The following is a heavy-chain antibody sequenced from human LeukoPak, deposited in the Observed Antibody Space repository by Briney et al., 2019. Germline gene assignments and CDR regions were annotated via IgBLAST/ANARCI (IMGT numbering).Heavy chain of an antibody. CDR2: INPSGGST. CDR3: AKEAVAATFYFDY. J-gene: IGHJ4*02. CDR1: GNTFNNYY. D-gene: IGHD2-15*01. Sequence: GASVKVSCKASGNTFNNYYMHWVRQAPGQGLEWMGIINPSGGSTTYAQKFQGRVTMTRDTSTSTVYMELTGLRSEDTAVYYCAKEAVAATFYFDYWGQGALITVSS. V-gene: IGHV1-46*02.